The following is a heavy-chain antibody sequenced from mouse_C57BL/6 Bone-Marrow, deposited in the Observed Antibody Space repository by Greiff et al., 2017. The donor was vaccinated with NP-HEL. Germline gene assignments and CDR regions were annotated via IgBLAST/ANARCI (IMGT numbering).Heavy chain of an antibody. V-gene: IGHV1-20*01. Sequence: VQLQQSGPELVKPGDSVKISCKASGYSFTGYFMNWVMQSHGKSLEWIGRINPYNGDTFYNQKFKGKATLTVDKSSSTAHMELRSLTSEDSAVYYCVSHYYGSGYCYAMDYWGQGTSVTVSS. D-gene: IGHD1-1*01. J-gene: IGHJ4*01. CDR3: VSHYYGSGYCYAMDY. CDR1: GYSFTGYF. CDR2: INPYNGDT.